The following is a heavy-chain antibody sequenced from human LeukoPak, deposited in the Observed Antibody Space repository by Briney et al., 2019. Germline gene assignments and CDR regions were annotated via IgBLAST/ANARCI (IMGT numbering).Heavy chain of an antibody. J-gene: IGHJ4*02. D-gene: IGHD6-25*01. V-gene: IGHV3-21*04. CDR3: AKNSGYNWQYFFDY. CDR1: GFTFSSYS. CDR2: ISSSSSYI. Sequence: GGSLRLSCVGSGFTFSSYSMNWVRQAPGKGLEWVSSISSSSSYIYYADSVKGRFTISRDNAKNSLYLQMNSLRAEDVAVYFCAKNSGYNWQYFFDYWGQGTLVTVSS.